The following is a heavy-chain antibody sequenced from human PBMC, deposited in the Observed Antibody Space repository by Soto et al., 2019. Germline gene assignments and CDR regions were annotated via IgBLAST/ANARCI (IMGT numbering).Heavy chain of an antibody. D-gene: IGHD2-15*01. J-gene: IGHJ4*02. CDR2: ISYDGSNK. Sequence: QVQLVESGGGVVQPGRSLRLSCAASGFTFSSYAMHWVRQAPGKGLEWVAVISYDGSNKYYADSVKGRFTISRDNSKNTLYLQMNSLRAEDTAVYYCARDPPILVVVAATPYFDYWAQGTLVTVSS. V-gene: IGHV3-30-3*01. CDR3: ARDPPILVVVAATPYFDY. CDR1: GFTFSSYA.